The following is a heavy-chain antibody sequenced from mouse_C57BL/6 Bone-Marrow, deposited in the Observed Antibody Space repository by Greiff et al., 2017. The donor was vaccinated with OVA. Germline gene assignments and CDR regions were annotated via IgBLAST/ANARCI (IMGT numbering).Heavy chain of an antibody. D-gene: IGHD1-1*01. CDR2: IYPGSGST. CDR3: ARSYYGSSSWFAY. J-gene: IGHJ3*01. V-gene: IGHV1-55*01. Sequence: VKLKQPGAELVKPGASVKMSCKASGYTFTSYWITWVKQRPGQGLEWIGDIYPGSGSTNYNEKFKSKATLTVDTSSSTAYMQLSSLTSEDSAVYYCARSYYGSSSWFAYWGQGTLVTVSA. CDR1: GYTFTSYW.